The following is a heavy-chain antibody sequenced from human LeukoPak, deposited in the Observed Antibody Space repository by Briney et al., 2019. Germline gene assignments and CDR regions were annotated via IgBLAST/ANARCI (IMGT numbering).Heavy chain of an antibody. D-gene: IGHD3-22*01. Sequence: SETLSLTCAVYGGSFSGYYWSWIRQPPGKGLEWIGEINHSGTTNYSPSLRSRVTISVDTSKNQFSLKLSSVTAADTAVYYCARAGDSSGYCDSWGQGTLVTVSS. CDR1: GGSFSGYY. V-gene: IGHV4-34*01. CDR2: INHSGTT. CDR3: ARAGDSSGYCDS. J-gene: IGHJ4*02.